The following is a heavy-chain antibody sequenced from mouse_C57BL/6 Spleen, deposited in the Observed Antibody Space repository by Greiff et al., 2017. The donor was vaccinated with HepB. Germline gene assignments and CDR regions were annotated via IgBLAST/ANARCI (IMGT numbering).Heavy chain of an antibody. J-gene: IGHJ3*01. V-gene: IGHV2-9-1*01. CDR2: IWTGGGT. CDR3: ARQSTVEWFAY. CDR1: GFSLTSYA. D-gene: IGHD1-1*01. Sequence: QVQLKESGPGLVAPSQSLSITCTVSGFSLTSYAISWVRQPPGKGLEWLGVIWTGGGTKYTSALRSRLSISKDNSKSQVFLKMNGLQTDDTARYYCARQSTVEWFAYWGQGTLVTVSA.